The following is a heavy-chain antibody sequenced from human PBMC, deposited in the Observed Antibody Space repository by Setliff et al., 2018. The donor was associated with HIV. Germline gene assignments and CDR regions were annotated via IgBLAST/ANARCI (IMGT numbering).Heavy chain of an antibody. CDR2: INYAGVA. V-gene: IGHV4-34*01. CDR3: ARGGAVTVLGVPSYAYFYGLDV. Sequence: SETLSLTCGVDAWSLSGYFWVWVRQSPKRGLEWIGEINYAGVANYSPSLKSRVTMSIDTSKSQFSLKVSSVTAADTAVYFCARGGAVTVLGVPSYAYFYGLDVWGQGTLVTVSS. J-gene: IGHJ4*02. CDR1: AWSLSGYF. D-gene: IGHD2-21*02.